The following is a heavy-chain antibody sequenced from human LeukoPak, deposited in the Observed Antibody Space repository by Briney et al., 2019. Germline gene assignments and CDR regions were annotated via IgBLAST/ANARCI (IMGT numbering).Heavy chain of an antibody. CDR3: AAGLNGGATMLNY. CDR1: GFTFSDYY. CDR2: ITSSGSTI. Sequence: GGSLRLSCAASGFTFSDYYMSWIRQAPGKGLECVSYITSSGSTIYYADSVKGRFTISRDNAKNSLCLEMNSLRAEDTAVYYCAAGLNGGATMLNYWGQGTLVTVSS. J-gene: IGHJ4*02. V-gene: IGHV3-11*01. D-gene: IGHD1-26*01.